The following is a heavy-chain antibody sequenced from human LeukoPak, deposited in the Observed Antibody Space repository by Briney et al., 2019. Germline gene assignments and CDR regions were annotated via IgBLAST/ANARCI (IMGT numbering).Heavy chain of an antibody. CDR2: IKQDGSEK. CDR1: GFTFSSYW. J-gene: IGHJ4*02. Sequence: GGSLRLSCAASGFTFSSYWVSWVRQAPGKGLEWVANIKQDGSEKYYVDSVKGRFTISRDNSKNTLYLQMNSLRTEDTAVYYCAKRVCSGGSCYDDYWGQGTLVTVAS. V-gene: IGHV3-7*01. CDR3: AKRVCSGGSCYDDY. D-gene: IGHD2-15*01.